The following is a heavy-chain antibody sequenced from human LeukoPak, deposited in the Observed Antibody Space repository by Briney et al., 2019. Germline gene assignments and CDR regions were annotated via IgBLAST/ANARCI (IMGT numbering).Heavy chain of an antibody. D-gene: IGHD3-22*01. Sequence: GGSLRLSCAASGFSLDDYGMSWVRQAPGKGLEWVSGINWNGGSTGYADSVKGRFTISRDNAKNSLYLQMDSLRAEDTALYYCARGQYYYDSSGYYTLGYWGQGTLVTVST. CDR1: GFSLDDYG. V-gene: IGHV3-20*04. CDR2: INWNGGST. CDR3: ARGQYYYDSSGYYTLGY. J-gene: IGHJ4*02.